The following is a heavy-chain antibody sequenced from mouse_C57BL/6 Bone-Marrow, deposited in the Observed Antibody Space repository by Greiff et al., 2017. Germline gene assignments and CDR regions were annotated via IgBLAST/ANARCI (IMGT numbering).Heavy chain of an antibody. J-gene: IGHJ1*03. V-gene: IGHV1-50*01. CDR2: LDPSDSYT. CDR1: GYTFTSYW. CDR3: AREVLTTVVAPYFDV. D-gene: IGHD1-1*01. Sequence: VQLQQPGAELVKPGASVKLSCKASGYTFTSYWMQWVKQRPGQGLEWIGELDPSDSYTNYNQKFKGKATLTVDTSSSTAYMQLSSLTSEDSAVYYCAREVLTTVVAPYFDVWGTGTTVTVSS.